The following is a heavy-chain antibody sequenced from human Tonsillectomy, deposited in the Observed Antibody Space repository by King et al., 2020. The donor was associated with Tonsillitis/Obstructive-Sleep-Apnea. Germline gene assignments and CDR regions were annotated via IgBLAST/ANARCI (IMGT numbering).Heavy chain of an antibody. CDR2: IDHSGGT. J-gene: IGHJ5*02. V-gene: IGHV4-34*01. CDR3: ARGPNCSSTNGYDDWFDP. Sequence: VQLQQWGAGLLKPSETLSLTCAVYGGSFSGYYWSWIRQPPGKGLEWIGEIDHSGGTSYNPSLKSRVTMSVDTSKNNFSLQLSSVTAADTAVYYCARGPNCSSTNGYDDWFDPWGQGTLVTVSS. D-gene: IGHD2-2*01. CDR1: GGSFSGYY.